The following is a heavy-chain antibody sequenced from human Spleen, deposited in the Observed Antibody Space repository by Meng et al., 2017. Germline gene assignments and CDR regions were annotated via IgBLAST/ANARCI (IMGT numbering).Heavy chain of an antibody. CDR2: ISSSGSTI. J-gene: IGHJ4*02. V-gene: IGHV3-48*03. D-gene: IGHD5-18*01. CDR3: ARDLKDRWIQLTFDY. Sequence: GESLKISCAASGFTFSSYEMNWVRQAPGKGLEWVSYISSSGSTIYYADSVKGRFTISRDNAKNSLYLQMNSLRAEDTAVYYCARDLKDRWIQLTFDYWGQGTLVTVSS. CDR1: GFTFSSYE.